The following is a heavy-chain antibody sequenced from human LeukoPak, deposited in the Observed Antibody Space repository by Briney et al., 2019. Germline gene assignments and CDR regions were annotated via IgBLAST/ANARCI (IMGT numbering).Heavy chain of an antibody. J-gene: IGHJ5*02. CDR1: GFPFRSFS. V-gene: IGHV3-21*01. CDR2: ICSSSNYI. CDR3: ARAKRQQLVLGNWFDP. D-gene: IGHD6-13*01. Sequence: GGSLRLSCAPSGFPFRSFSMNWVRQAPGGGLECVSSICSSSNYIYYADSMKGRFTISRDNAKNSLYLQMNSLRAEDTAVYYCARAKRQQLVLGNWFDPWGQGTLVTVSS.